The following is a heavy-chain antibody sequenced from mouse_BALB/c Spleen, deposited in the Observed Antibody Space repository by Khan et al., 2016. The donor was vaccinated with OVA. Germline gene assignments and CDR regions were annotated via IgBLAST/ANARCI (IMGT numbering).Heavy chain of an antibody. J-gene: IGHJ3*01. CDR3: TRWSYWFAY. CDR1: GYIFTSYW. V-gene: IGHV1-5*01. CDR2: IYPGDSDT. D-gene: IGHD1-1*01. Sequence: EVQLQQSGTVLARPGASVKMSCKASGYIFTSYWMHWVKQRPGQGLEWIGAIYPGDSDTNYNQNFKDKAKLTAVTSTSTAYMELSSLTNEDSAVYYGTRWSYWFAYWGQGTLVTVSA.